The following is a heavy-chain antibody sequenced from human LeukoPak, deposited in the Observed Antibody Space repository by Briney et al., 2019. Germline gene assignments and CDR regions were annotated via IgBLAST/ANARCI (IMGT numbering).Heavy chain of an antibody. J-gene: IGHJ4*02. V-gene: IGHV4-38-2*02. CDR3: ARELSRDHSSWHDEAN. Sequence: SETLTLTCTVSGYSISSGYYWGWIRQPPGKGLEWIGSIYHSGSTYYNPSLKSRVTISVDTSKNQFSLKLSSVTAADTAVYYCARELSRDHSSWHDEANWGQGTLVTVSS. CDR2: IYHSGST. CDR1: GYSISSGYY. D-gene: IGHD6-13*01.